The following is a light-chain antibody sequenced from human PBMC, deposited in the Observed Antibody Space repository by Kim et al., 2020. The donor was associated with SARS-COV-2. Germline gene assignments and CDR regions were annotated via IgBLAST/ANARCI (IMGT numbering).Light chain of an antibody. Sequence: EILMTQSPATLSVSPGERATLSCRASQSISVNLAWYQQRPGQAPRLLIHRASTRATGVSARFSGSGSGTEFTLTINSLQSDGFAVYYCQHYHSWPITFGQGARLEI. CDR1: QSISVN. V-gene: IGKV3-15*01. CDR2: RAS. CDR3: QHYHSWPIT. J-gene: IGKJ5*01.